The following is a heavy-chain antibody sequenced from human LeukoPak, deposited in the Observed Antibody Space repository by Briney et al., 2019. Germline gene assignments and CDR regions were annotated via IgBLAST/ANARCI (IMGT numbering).Heavy chain of an antibody. CDR2: ISTDSRYI. CDR1: GFTFSSYS. Sequence: GGSLRLSCAASGFTFSSYSLTWVRQAPGKGLEWVSDISTDSRYIYYADSVQGRFTISRDNSKNTLYLQMNSLRAEDTAVYYCARQYESWFDPWGQGTLVTVSS. D-gene: IGHD3-3*01. CDR3: ARQYESWFDP. J-gene: IGHJ5*02. V-gene: IGHV3-21*04.